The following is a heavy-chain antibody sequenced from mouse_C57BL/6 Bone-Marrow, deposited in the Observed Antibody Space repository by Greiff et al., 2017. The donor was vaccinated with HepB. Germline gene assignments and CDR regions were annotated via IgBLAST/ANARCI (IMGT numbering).Heavy chain of an antibody. CDR2: IYPGGGYT. Sequence: VQLQQSGAELVRPGTSVKMSCKASGYTFTNYWIGWAKQRPGHGLEWIGDIYPGGGYTNYNEKFKGKATLTADKSSSTAYMQFSSLTSEDSAIYYCGRGGNHYAMDYWGQGTSVTVSS. CDR1: GYTFTNYW. D-gene: IGHD2-1*01. CDR3: GRGGNHYAMDY. V-gene: IGHV1-63*01. J-gene: IGHJ4*01.